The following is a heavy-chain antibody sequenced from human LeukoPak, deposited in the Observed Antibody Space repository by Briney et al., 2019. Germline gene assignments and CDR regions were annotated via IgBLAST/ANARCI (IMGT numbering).Heavy chain of an antibody. CDR1: GFTFSTNS. D-gene: IGHD1-26*01. CDR2: FTSNGGST. V-gene: IGHV3-64D*08. Sequence: GRFLRLSCSASGFTFSTNSMHWVRPAPGKGLEFVSAFTSNGGSTYYADSVKGRFTISRDNSKNTLYLQMSSLRAEDTAVYYCVTVGMTSIWSYLRFDPRGQGTLVSVSS. CDR3: VTVGMTSIWSYLRFDP. J-gene: IGHJ5*02.